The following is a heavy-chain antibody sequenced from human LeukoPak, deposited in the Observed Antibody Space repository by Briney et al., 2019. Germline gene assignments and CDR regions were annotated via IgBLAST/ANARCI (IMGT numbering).Heavy chain of an antibody. Sequence: ASVKVSCEASGYTFTGYYMHWVRQAPGQGLEWMGWISPNSGGTNYAQKFQGRVTMTRDTSISTAYMELSRLRSDDTAVYYCARAWPQTARSITMVRGVIIPLNWFDPWGQGTLVTVSS. CDR1: GYTFTGYY. J-gene: IGHJ5*02. D-gene: IGHD3-10*01. V-gene: IGHV1-2*02. CDR3: ARAWPQTARSITMVRGVIIPLNWFDP. CDR2: ISPNSGGT.